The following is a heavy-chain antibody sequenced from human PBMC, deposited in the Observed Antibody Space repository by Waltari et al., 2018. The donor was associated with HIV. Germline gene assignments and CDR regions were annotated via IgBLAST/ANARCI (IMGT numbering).Heavy chain of an antibody. CDR2: IWYDGENK. Sequence: QVQLVESGGGVVQPGRSLSLSCAAPGLTFSNFAMTWVRQAPGKGLEGVAVIWYDGENKYYADSVKGRFTISRDNSKNTLYLQMNSLRVEDTAVYYCARGGYYYDISGYYHYWGQGTLVTVSS. CDR3: ARGGYYYDISGYYHY. D-gene: IGHD3-22*01. J-gene: IGHJ4*02. V-gene: IGHV3-33*01. CDR1: GLTFSNFA.